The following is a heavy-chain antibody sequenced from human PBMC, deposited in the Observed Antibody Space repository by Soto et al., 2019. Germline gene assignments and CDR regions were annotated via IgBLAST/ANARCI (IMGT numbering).Heavy chain of an antibody. D-gene: IGHD2-8*01. CDR2: IYDSVKT. J-gene: IGHJ6*02. CDR1: GGSISSHY. Sequence: TLSLTCTVSGGSISSHYWTWIWIRQLPGRGLEWVGYIYDSVKTKYNPSLKSRVTISVDTSKNQFSLQLSSVTAADTAVYYCARVNRVCAILEGYYGMDVWGQGTTVTVSS. V-gene: IGHV4-59*11. CDR3: ARVNRVCAILEGYYGMDV.